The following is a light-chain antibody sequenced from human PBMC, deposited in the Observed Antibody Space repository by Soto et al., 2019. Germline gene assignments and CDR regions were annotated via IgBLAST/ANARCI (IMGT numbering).Light chain of an antibody. V-gene: IGLV2-14*01. J-gene: IGLJ1*01. CDR3: SSYTSSSTNYV. Sequence: QSALTQPASVSGSPGQSITISCTGTSSDVGTYNYVSWYQQHPGKAPKLVIYEVTTRPSGVSDRFSGSKSGNTASLTISGLQPEDEADYYCSSYTSSSTNYVFGAGTKVTVL. CDR1: SSDVGTYNY. CDR2: EVT.